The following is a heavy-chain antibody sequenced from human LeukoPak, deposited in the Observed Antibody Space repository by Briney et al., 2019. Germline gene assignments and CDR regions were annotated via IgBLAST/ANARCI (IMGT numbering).Heavy chain of an antibody. V-gene: IGHV3-13*01. CDR3: ARANGDYGDFDY. Sequence: GGSLRLSCAASGFTFSSYDMHWVRQATGKGLEWVSAIGTAGDTYYPGSVKGRFTISRENAKNSLYLQMNSLRAGDTAVYYCARANGDYGDFDYWGQGTLVTVSS. CDR1: GFTFSSYD. CDR2: IGTAGDT. J-gene: IGHJ4*02. D-gene: IGHD4-17*01.